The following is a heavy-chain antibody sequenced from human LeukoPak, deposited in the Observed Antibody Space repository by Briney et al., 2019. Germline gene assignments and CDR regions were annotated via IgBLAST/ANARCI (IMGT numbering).Heavy chain of an antibody. V-gene: IGHV1-18*01. D-gene: IGHD1-1*01. CDR1: GYTFTSYG. CDR2: ISAYNGNT. CDR3: ARDGPGYNWNYRDAFDI. J-gene: IGHJ3*02. Sequence: ASVKVSCKASGYTFTSYGISWVRQAPGQRLEWMGWISAYNGNTSYAQKLQGRVTMTTDTSTSTAYMELRSLRSDDTAVYYCARDGPGYNWNYRDAFDIWGQGTMVTVSS.